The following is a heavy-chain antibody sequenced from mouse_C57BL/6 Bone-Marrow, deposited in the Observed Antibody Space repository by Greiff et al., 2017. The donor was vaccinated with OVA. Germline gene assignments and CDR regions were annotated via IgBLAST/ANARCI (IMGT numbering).Heavy chain of an antibody. V-gene: IGHV5-9*01. Sequence: EVKLMESGGGLVKPGGSLKLSCAASGFTFSSYTMSWVRQTPEKRLEWVATISGGGGNTYYPDSVKGRFTISRDNAKNTLYLQMSSLRSEYTALYYCARRLGRPYFDYWGQGTTLTVSS. CDR1: GFTFSSYT. J-gene: IGHJ2*01. CDR3: ARRLGRPYFDY. D-gene: IGHD4-1*01. CDR2: ISGGGGNT.